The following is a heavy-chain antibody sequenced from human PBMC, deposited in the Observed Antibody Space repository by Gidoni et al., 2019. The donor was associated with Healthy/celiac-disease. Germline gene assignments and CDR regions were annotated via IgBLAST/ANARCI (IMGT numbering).Heavy chain of an antibody. V-gene: IGHV3-23*01. D-gene: IGHD2-2*01. Sequence: EVQLLESGGGLVQPGGSLRLSCAASGFTFSSYAMSWVRQAPGKGLEWVSAIRGGGGSTYYADSVKGRFTISRDNSKNTLYLQMNSLRAEDTAVYYCAKEIVVVPAAIRYYYYYGMDVWGQGTTVTVSS. CDR1: GFTFSSYA. CDR3: AKEIVVVPAAIRYYYYYGMDV. J-gene: IGHJ6*02. CDR2: IRGGGGST.